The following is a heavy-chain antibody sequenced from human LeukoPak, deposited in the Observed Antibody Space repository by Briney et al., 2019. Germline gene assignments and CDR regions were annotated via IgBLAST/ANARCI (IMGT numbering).Heavy chain of an antibody. D-gene: IGHD6-13*01. CDR3: ARARIAAAGPLDY. J-gene: IGHJ4*02. CDR1: GFTFSSYS. Sequence: PGGSLRLSCAASGFTFSSYSMNWVRQAPGEGLEWVSYISSLSGTIYYADSVKGRFTISRDNAKNSLYLQMNSLRAEDTAVYYCARARIAAAGPLDYWGQGTLVTVSS. V-gene: IGHV3-48*04. CDR2: ISSLSGTI.